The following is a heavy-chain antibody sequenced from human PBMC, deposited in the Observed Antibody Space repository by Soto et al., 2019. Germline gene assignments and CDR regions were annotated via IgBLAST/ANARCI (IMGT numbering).Heavy chain of an antibody. J-gene: IGHJ3*02. Sequence: SVKLSCKASGGTFSRYAISWGREAPIQGLEWMGGIIPIFGTANYAQKFQGRVTITADKSTSTAYMELSSLRSEDTAVYYCARDREMATSTGDAFDIWGQGTMVTVSS. V-gene: IGHV1-69*06. CDR2: IIPIFGTA. D-gene: IGHD5-12*01. CDR3: ARDREMATSTGDAFDI. CDR1: GGTFSRYA.